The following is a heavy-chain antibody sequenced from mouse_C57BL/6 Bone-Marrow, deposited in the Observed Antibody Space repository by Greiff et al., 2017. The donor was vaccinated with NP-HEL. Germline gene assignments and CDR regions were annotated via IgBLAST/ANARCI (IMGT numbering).Heavy chain of an antibody. Sequence: VQLQQPGAELVKPGASVKLSCKASGYTFTSYWMQWVKQRPGQGLEWIGEIDPSDSYTNYNQKFKGKATLTVDTSSSTAYMQLSSLTSEDSAVYYCARSRWGSFAYWGQGTLVTVSA. J-gene: IGHJ3*01. CDR2: IDPSDSYT. CDR3: ARSRWGSFAY. D-gene: IGHD3-1*01. CDR1: GYTFTSYW. V-gene: IGHV1-50*01.